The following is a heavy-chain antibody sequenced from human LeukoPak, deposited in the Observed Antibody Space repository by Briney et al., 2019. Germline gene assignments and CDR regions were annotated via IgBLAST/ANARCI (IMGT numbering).Heavy chain of an antibody. CDR1: GGSISSYY. Sequence: SETLSLTCTVSGGSISSYYWSWIRQPPGKGLEWIGYIYYSGSANYNPSLKSRVTISVDTSKNQFSLKLSSVPAADTAVYYCARSTVTTKALDYWGQGTLVTVSS. CDR3: ARSTVTTKALDY. D-gene: IGHD4-17*01. J-gene: IGHJ4*02. V-gene: IGHV4-59*01. CDR2: IYYSGSA.